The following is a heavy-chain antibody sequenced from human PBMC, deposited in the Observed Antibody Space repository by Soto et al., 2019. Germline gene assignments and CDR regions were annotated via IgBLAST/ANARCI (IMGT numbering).Heavy chain of an antibody. Sequence: SLKISCKASGYGFSTYWIAWVRQMPGKGLEWMGIIYPGDSDTRYSPSFHGQVTISADKSVTTAYLQWRSLKASDSAMYYCARMSNYDTSGFSEHFDFWAQGTLVTVSS. CDR3: ARMSNYDTSGFSEHFDF. D-gene: IGHD3-22*01. V-gene: IGHV5-51*01. J-gene: IGHJ4*02. CDR2: IYPGDSDT. CDR1: GYGFSTYW.